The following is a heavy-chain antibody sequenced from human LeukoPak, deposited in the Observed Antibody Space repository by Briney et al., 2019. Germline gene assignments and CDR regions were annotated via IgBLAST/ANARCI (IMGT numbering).Heavy chain of an antibody. CDR1: GGSISSSNW. CDR2: IYHSGST. Sequence: PSGTLSLTYAVSGGSISSSNWWSWVRQPPGKGLEWIGEIYHSGSTNYNPSLKSRVTISVDKSKNQFSLKLSSVTAADTAVYYCARAIAAAGTYYYYYGMDVWGQGTTVTVSS. J-gene: IGHJ6*02. CDR3: ARAIAAAGTYYYYYGMDV. D-gene: IGHD6-13*01. V-gene: IGHV4-4*02.